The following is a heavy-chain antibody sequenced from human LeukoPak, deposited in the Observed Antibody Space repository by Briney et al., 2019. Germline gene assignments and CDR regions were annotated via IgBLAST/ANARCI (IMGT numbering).Heavy chain of an antibody. CDR2: IYSGGST. CDR1: GFTFSSYG. V-gene: IGHV3-53*01. J-gene: IGHJ6*02. Sequence: PGGSLRLSCAASGFTFSSYGMHWVRQAPGKGLEWVSVIYSGGSTYYADSVKGRFTISRDNSKNTLYLQMNSLRAEDTAVYYCARGLPGGYYYGMDVWGQGTTVTVSS. D-gene: IGHD3-10*01. CDR3: ARGLPGGYYYGMDV.